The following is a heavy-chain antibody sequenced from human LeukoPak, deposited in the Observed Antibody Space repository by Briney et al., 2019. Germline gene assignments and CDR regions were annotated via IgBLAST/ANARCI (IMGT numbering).Heavy chain of an antibody. CDR2: INHSGST. D-gene: IGHD1-1*01. J-gene: IGHJ4*02. CDR3: ASLINWNRDY. V-gene: IGHV4-34*01. Sequence: SETLSLTCAVYGGSFSGYYWSWIRQPPGKGLEWIGEINHSGSTNYNPSLKSRVTISVDTSKNQFSLKPSSVTAADTAVYYCASLINWNRDYWGQGTLVTVSS. CDR1: GGSFSGYY.